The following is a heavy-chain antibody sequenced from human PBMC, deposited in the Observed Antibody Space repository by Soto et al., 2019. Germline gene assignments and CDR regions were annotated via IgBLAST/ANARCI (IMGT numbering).Heavy chain of an antibody. D-gene: IGHD5-12*01. CDR2: ISYDGSNK. Sequence: GGSLRLSCAASGFTFSSYGMHWVRQAPGKGLEWVAVISYDGSNKYYADSVKGRFTISRDNSKNTLYLQMNSLRAEDTAVYCCAKDLGGDGYKTLGYWGQGTLVTVS. CDR1: GFTFSSYG. J-gene: IGHJ4*02. CDR3: AKDLGGDGYKTLGY. V-gene: IGHV3-30*18.